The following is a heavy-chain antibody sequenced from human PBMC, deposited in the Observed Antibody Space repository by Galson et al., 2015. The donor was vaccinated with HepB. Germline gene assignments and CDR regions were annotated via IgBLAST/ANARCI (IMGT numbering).Heavy chain of an antibody. CDR2: ISTSSTTI. Sequence: SLRLSCAASGFTFSSYTMNWVRQAPGKGLEWVSYISTSSTTIYYADSVKGRFTISRDNAKNSLYLQMNSLRAEDTAVYYCARSYCSGTSCYMAFDYWGQGTLVTVSS. CDR3: ARSYCSGTSCYMAFDY. J-gene: IGHJ4*02. V-gene: IGHV3-48*04. D-gene: IGHD2-2*02. CDR1: GFTFSSYT.